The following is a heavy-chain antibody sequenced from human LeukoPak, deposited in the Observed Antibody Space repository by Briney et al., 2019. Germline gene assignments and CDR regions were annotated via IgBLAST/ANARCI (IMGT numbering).Heavy chain of an antibody. J-gene: IGHJ4*02. CDR2: INPNSGGT. CDR3: ARVFPNSHYCSGGSCYSHYFDY. D-gene: IGHD2-15*01. Sequence: ASVKVSCKASGYTFTGYYMHWVRQAPGQGLEWMGWINPNSGGTNYAQKFQGRVTMTRDTSISTAYMGLSRLRSDDTAVYYCARVFPNSHYCSGGSCYSHYFDYWGQGTLVTVSS. CDR1: GYTFTGYY. V-gene: IGHV1-2*02.